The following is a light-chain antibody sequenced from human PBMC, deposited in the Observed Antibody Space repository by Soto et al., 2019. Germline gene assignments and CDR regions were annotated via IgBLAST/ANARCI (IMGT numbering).Light chain of an antibody. CDR1: SSNIGAGYD. CDR2: ANS. V-gene: IGLV1-40*01. CDR3: QSYDTSLSVV. Sequence: QSVLTQPPSVSGAPGQRVTISCTGSSSNIGAGYDVHWYQHLPGTAPKLLMYANSNRPSGVPDRFSGSKSGTSASLAITGLQAEDEADYYCQSYDTSLSVVFGGGPKVTVL. J-gene: IGLJ2*01.